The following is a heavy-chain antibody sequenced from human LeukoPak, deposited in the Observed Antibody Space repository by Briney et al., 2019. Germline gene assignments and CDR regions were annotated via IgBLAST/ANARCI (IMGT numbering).Heavy chain of an antibody. CDR3: ARGYDSSGYYYPDWFDP. CDR1: GGSISSNY. CDR2: FYYSGIT. J-gene: IGHJ5*02. D-gene: IGHD3-22*01. Sequence: SETLSLTCTVSGGSISSNYWTWMRQPPGKGLEWIGYFYYSGITTYNPSLKSRVTISVDTSKNQFSLKLSSVTAADTAVYYCARGYDSSGYYYPDWFDPWGQGTLVTVSS. V-gene: IGHV4-59*08.